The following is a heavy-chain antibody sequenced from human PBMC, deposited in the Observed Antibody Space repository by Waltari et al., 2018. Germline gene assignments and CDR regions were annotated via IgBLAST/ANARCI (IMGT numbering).Heavy chain of an antibody. CDR1: GYTLTEFS. J-gene: IGHJ3*02. CDR2: FDTEDGET. D-gene: IGHD4-17*01. V-gene: IGHV1-24*01. Sequence: QVQLVQSGAEVKKPGASVKVSCKVSGYTLTEFSMHWVRQAPGNGLEWMGGFDTEDGETMYEQKFQGRGTMNEDTSTDTAYMELSSLRSEDTAVDYCATDFVATVTTSQGDAVDIWGQGTMVTVAS. CDR3: ATDFVATVTTSQGDAVDI.